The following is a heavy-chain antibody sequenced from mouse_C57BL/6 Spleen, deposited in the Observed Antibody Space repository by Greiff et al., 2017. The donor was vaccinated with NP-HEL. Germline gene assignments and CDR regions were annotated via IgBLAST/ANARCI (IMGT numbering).Heavy chain of an antibody. Sequence: EVKLVESGGGLVKPGGSLKLSCAASGFTFSDYGMHWVRQAPEKGLEWVAYISSGSSTIYYADTVKGRFTISRDNAKNTLFLQMTSLRSEDTAMYYCAGGGFPYYFDYWGQGTTLTVSS. V-gene: IGHV5-17*01. CDR2: ISSGSSTI. J-gene: IGHJ2*01. CDR3: AGGGFPYYFDY. CDR1: GFTFSDYG.